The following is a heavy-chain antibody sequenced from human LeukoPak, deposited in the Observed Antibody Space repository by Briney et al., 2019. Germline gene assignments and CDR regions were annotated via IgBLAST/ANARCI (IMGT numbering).Heavy chain of an antibody. V-gene: IGHV2-70*11. Sequence: ESALALARPAYRFTLSSTFSGLSRSARGMCVSWIPQPPRRGREWFAGIDWDDDTYYRTSLKTRLTISKDTSKSPGVLTMTNMDPVDTATYYCARIPTFDYGSGSYYDFWGQGTLVTVSS. D-gene: IGHD3-10*01. CDR2: IDWDDDT. CDR1: GLSRSARGMC. CDR3: ARIPTFDYGSGSYYDF. J-gene: IGHJ4*02.